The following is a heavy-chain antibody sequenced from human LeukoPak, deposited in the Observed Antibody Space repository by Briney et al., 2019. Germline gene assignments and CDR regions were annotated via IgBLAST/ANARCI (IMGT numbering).Heavy chain of an antibody. CDR2: ISHDGSHK. CDR1: GFIFRNYG. J-gene: IGHJ4*02. CDR3: ARAMTTVTTPYLDY. V-gene: IGHV3-30*03. Sequence: GGSLRLSCAASGFIFRNYGMHWVRQAPGKGLDWVALISHDGSHKYSDSVKGRFTISRDNSKNTLYLQMNSLRAEDTAVYYCARAMTTVTTPYLDYWGQGTLVTVSS. D-gene: IGHD4-17*01.